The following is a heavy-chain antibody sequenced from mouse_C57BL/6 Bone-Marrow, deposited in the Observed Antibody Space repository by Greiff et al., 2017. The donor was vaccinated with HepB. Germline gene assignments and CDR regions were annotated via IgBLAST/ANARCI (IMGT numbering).Heavy chain of an antibody. J-gene: IGHJ2*01. Sequence: VQLKESGPGLVKPSQSLSLTCSVTGYSITSGYYWNWIRQFPGNKLEWMGYISYDGSNNYNPSLKNRISITRDTSKNQFFLKLNSVTTEDTATYYCARRLRRGFDYWGQGTTLTVSS. CDR3: ARRLRRGFDY. CDR2: ISYDGSN. D-gene: IGHD2-4*01. V-gene: IGHV3-6*01. CDR1: GYSITSGYY.